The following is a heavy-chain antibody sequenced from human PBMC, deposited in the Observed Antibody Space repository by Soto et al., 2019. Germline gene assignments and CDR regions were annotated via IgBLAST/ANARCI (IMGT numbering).Heavy chain of an antibody. CDR2: IYYIGST. J-gene: IGHJ6*04. CDR3: ARGGYGYSLIYYRMEV. CDR1: GGSISSGGYY. D-gene: IGHD2-15*01. V-gene: IGHV4-31*03. Sequence: SETLSLTCTVSGGSISSGGYYWSWIRQHPGNGLEWIGYIYYIGSTYYNPSLKSRVTISVYTSKNQFSLKLSSVTAADTAVYYCARGGYGYSLIYYRMEVRGEATTDTRSS.